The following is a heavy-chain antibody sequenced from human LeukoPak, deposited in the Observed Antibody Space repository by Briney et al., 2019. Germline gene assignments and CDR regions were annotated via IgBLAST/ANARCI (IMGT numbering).Heavy chain of an antibody. CDR3: ARGLDYYAMDV. CDR2: INSDGTST. Sequence: GGSLRLSCAASGFTFSAYWMHCVRQAPGKGLLWVSRINSDGTSTNYADSVRGRFTISRDNAKTTLYLQMKSLRAEDTAVYYCARGLDYYAMDVWGQGTTVAVSS. CDR1: GFTFSAYW. J-gene: IGHJ6*02. V-gene: IGHV3-74*01.